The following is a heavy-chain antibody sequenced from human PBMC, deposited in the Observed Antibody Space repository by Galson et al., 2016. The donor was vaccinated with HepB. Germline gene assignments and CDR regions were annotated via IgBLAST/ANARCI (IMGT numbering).Heavy chain of an antibody. CDR1: GFIFSNYG. CDR2: LSGSGGST. Sequence: SLRLSCAASGFIFSNYGMHWVRQAPGKGLEWVSGLSGSGGSTYYADSVKGRFTISRDNSKNTLYLQINSLRAEDTAVYYCAKDRNTVVTYGMDVWGQGTTVTVSS. J-gene: IGHJ6*02. D-gene: IGHD4-23*01. CDR3: AKDRNTVVTYGMDV. V-gene: IGHV3-23*01.